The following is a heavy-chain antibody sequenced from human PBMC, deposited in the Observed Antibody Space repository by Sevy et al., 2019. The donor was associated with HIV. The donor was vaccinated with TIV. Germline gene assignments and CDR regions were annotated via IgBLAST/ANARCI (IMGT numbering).Heavy chain of an antibody. CDR2: VTWDGGAT. J-gene: IGHJ4*02. CDR3: ARDREYSGYGDFDN. Sequence: GGSLRLSCAASGFSFDDYAMHWVRQAPGKGLEWVSLVTWDGGATYYADSVKGRFTISRDNSKNSLYLQMNSLRTEDTALYSCARDREYSGYGDFDNWGQGTLVTVSS. CDR1: GFSFDDYA. D-gene: IGHD5-12*01. V-gene: IGHV3-43D*04.